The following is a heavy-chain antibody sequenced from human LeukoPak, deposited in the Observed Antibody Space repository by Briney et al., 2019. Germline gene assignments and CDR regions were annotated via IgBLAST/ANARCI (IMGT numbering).Heavy chain of an antibody. Sequence: PGGSLRLSCAASGFTFSSYAMSWVRQAPGKGLEWVSAISGSGGSTYYADSAKGRFTISRDNSKNTLYLQMNSLRAEDTAVYYCAKVTSDGYCSSTSCQSAVDYWGQGTLVTVSS. J-gene: IGHJ4*02. CDR2: ISGSGGST. CDR1: GFTFSSYA. V-gene: IGHV3-23*01. CDR3: AKVTSDGYCSSTSCQSAVDY. D-gene: IGHD2-2*01.